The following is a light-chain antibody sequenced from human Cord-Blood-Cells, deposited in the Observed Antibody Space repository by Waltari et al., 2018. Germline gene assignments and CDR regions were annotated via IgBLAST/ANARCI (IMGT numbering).Light chain of an antibody. Sequence: DIQMTQSPSSLSASVGDRVTITCRASQSISSYLNWYQQKPGKVPKLLIYAASSLQSGVPSRFSGSGSGTDFTLTISSLQPADFATYYCQQSYSTPPKLTFGGGTKVEIK. CDR3: QQSYSTPPKLT. CDR2: AAS. CDR1: QSISSY. J-gene: IGKJ4*01. V-gene: IGKV1-39*01.